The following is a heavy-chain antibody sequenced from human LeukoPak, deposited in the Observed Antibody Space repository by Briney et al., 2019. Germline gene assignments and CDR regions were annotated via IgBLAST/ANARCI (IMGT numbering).Heavy chain of an antibody. D-gene: IGHD6-19*01. CDR1: GFIFNNYA. V-gene: IGHV3-9*01. Sequence: GGSLRLSCAGSGFIFNNYAMHWVRQPPGKGLEWVSGISWNSGSIDYADSVKGRFTISRDNAKNSLYLQMNSLRVEDTAFYYCAKDMIAVAGRDAFDIWGQGTMVTVSS. CDR2: ISWNSGSI. CDR3: AKDMIAVAGRDAFDI. J-gene: IGHJ3*02.